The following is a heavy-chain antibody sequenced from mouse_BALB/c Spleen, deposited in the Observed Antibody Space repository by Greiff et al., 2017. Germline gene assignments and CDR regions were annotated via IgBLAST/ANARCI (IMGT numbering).Heavy chain of an antibody. V-gene: IGHV1-14*01. CDR3: ARGGIYYDSSWFAY. D-gene: IGHD2-4*01. J-gene: IGHJ3*01. Sequence: VQLQQSGPELVKPGASVKMSCKASGYTFTSYVMHWVKQKPGQGLEWIGYINPYNDGTKYNEKFKGKATLTSDKSSSTAFMELSSLTSEDSAVYYCARGGIYYDSSWFAYWGQGTLVTVSA. CDR1: GYTFTSYV. CDR2: INPYNDGT.